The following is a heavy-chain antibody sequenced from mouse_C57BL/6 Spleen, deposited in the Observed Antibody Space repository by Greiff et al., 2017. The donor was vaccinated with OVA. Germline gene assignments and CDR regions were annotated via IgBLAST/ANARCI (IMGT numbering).Heavy chain of an antibody. D-gene: IGHD1-1*01. Sequence: EVQRVESGGGLVKPGGSLKLSCAASGFTFSDYGMHWVRQAPEKGLEWVAYISSGSSTIYYADTVKGRFTISRDNAKNTLFLQMTSLRSEDTAMYYCARGGTTVVDYAMDYWGQGTSVTVSS. J-gene: IGHJ4*01. V-gene: IGHV5-17*01. CDR2: ISSGSSTI. CDR3: ARGGTTVVDYAMDY. CDR1: GFTFSDYG.